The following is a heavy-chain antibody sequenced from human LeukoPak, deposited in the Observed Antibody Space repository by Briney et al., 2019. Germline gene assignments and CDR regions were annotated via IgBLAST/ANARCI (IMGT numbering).Heavy chain of an antibody. J-gene: IGHJ4*02. CDR1: GFTFSSYS. D-gene: IGHD3-16*01. V-gene: IGHV3-21*01. CDR3: ARDLGVTNYYFDY. Sequence: GGSLRLSCAASGFTFSSYSMNWVRQAPGKGLEWVSSISSSSSYIYYADSVKGRFTISRDNAKNSLYLQMNSLRAEDTVVYYCARDLGVTNYYFDYWGQGTLVTVSS. CDR2: ISSSSSYI.